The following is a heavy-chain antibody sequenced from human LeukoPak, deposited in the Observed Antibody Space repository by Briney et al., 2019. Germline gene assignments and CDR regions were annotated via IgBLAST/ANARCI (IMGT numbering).Heavy chain of an antibody. CDR1: GLTFSAYY. CDR2: ISISTRYT. Sequence: PGGFLRLSCAALGLTFSAYYTGWIRQAPGKGLEWVSSISISTRYTDYADSVKGRFTISRDNAKNSLYLQMNSLRAEDTAVYYCARVPSSISSTAIIFYYFDYWGQGTLVTVSS. J-gene: IGHJ4*02. CDR3: ARVPSSISSTAIIFYYFDY. D-gene: IGHD2-21*02. V-gene: IGHV3-11*06.